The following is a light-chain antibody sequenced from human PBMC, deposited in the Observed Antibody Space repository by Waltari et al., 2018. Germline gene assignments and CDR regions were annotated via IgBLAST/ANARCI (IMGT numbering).Light chain of an antibody. CDR2: GAS. CDR3: QQHNNWPYT. V-gene: IGKV3-15*01. CDR1: QSVSSN. Sequence: EIVMTQSPVTLSVSPGERATRSCRASQSVSSNLAWYQQSPGQAPRLLIYGASTRATGVPARLSGSGSGTEFTLTISSLQSEDFAVYYCQQHNNWPYTFGQGTTVEI. J-gene: IGKJ2*01.